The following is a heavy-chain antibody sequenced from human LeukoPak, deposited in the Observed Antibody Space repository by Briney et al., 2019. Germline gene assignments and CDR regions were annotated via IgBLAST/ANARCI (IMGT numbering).Heavy chain of an antibody. V-gene: IGHV3-9*01. J-gene: IGHJ4*02. CDR1: GFTFDDYA. CDR2: ISWNSGSI. CDR3: AKDRGYCSGGSCSHLYY. D-gene: IGHD2-15*01. Sequence: PGGSLRLSCAASGFTFDDYAMRWVRQAPGKGLEWVSGISWNSGSIDYADSVKGRFTISRDNAKNSLYLQMNSLRAEDTALYYCAKDRGYCSGGSCSHLYYWGQGTLVTVSS.